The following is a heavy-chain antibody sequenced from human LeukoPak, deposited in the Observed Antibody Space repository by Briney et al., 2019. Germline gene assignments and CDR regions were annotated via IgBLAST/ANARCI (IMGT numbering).Heavy chain of an antibody. CDR1: GDSITSSYYY. J-gene: IGHJ4*02. Sequence: SETLSLTCTVSGDSITSSYYYWGWIRQPPGKGLEWIGSIYYSGSTYSNPSLKSRVTISVDTSKNQFSLSLSSVTAADTAVYYCARQRDAAAGTDYWGQGILVTVSS. CDR2: IYYSGST. V-gene: IGHV4-39*01. CDR3: ARQRDAAAGTDY. D-gene: IGHD6-13*01.